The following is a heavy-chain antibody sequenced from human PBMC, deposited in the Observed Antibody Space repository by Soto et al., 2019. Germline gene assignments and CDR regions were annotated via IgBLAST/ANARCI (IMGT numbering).Heavy chain of an antibody. V-gene: IGHV1-18*04. CDR2: ISAYNGNT. CDR3: ARLWFGELLFWAANLYYFEY. Sequence: ASVKVSCKASGYTFTSYGISWVRQAPGQGLEWMGWISAYNGNTNYAQKLQGRVTMTTDTSTSTAYMELRSLRSDDTAVYYCARLWFGELLFWAANLYYFEYWGQGTLVIVSS. CDR1: GYTFTSYG. D-gene: IGHD3-10*01. J-gene: IGHJ4*02.